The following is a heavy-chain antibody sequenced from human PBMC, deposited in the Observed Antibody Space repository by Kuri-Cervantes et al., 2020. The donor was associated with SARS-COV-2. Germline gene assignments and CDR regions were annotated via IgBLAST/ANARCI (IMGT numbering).Heavy chain of an antibody. CDR3: ARQGFSKGGYFDY. CDR2: IYYSGST. V-gene: IGHV4-39*01. CDR1: GGSISSSSYY. D-gene: IGHD3-3*01. J-gene: IGHJ4*02. Sequence: SETLTLTCTVSGGSISSSSYYWGWIRPPPGKGLEWIGSIYYSGSTYYNPSLKRRVTISVDTSKNQFSLKLSSVTAADTAVYYCARQGFSKGGYFDYWGQGTLVTVSS.